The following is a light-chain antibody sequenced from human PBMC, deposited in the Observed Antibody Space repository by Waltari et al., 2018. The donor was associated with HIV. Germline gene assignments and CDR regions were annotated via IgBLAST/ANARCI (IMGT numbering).Light chain of an antibody. V-gene: IGKV1-5*03. J-gene: IGKJ1*01. CDR3: QQYISYWT. Sequence: DIQMTQSPSTLSASVGDRVTITCRASQSISTWLAWYQQKPGKAPNLLIYKASSLESGVPSRFSGSGSGTEFTLTISSLQPDDFATYYCQQYISYWTFGQGTKVEMK. CDR2: KAS. CDR1: QSISTW.